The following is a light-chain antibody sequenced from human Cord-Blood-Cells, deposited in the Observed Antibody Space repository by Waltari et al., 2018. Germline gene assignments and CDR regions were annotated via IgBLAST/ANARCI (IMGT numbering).Light chain of an antibody. Sequence: QSXLTQPASVSGSPGQSITISCTGTSSDVGGYNYVSWYQQHPGKAPKLMFYDVSMXXSXXXTRXXXSQSGNTAXXTISXXQAEDEADYYCSSYTSSSTLWVFGGGTKLTVL. CDR3: SSYTSSSTLWV. CDR2: DVS. CDR1: SSDVGGYNY. V-gene: IGLV2-14*01. J-gene: IGLJ3*02.